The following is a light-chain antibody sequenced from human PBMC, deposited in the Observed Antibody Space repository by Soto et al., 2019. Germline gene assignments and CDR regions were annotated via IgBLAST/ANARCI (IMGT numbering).Light chain of an antibody. CDR1: TGAVTSGPY. Sequence: QAVVTQEPSLTVSPGGSVTLTCGSSTGAVTSGPYPSWYQQKPGQAPRTLIYDTNNKHSWTPDRFSGSLLGGKAALTLSGAQPEDEAEYYCLLSYSGARGVFGTGTKLTVL. V-gene: IGLV7-46*01. J-gene: IGLJ1*01. CDR3: LLSYSGARGV. CDR2: DTN.